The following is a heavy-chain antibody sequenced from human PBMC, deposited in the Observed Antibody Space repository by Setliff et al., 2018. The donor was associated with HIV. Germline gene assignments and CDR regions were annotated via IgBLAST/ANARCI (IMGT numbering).Heavy chain of an antibody. Sequence: PSETLSLTCTVSGGSINNYYWSWIRQSPGKGLEWIGYIHSSGLTNYNPSLKSRVSISIDTSKNQFSLKLSSVTAADTAVYYCAREAEQDYDVVTETLVEGAYIQFWGQGSLVTVSS. V-gene: IGHV4-4*09. CDR1: GGSINNYY. J-gene: IGHJ1*01. D-gene: IGHD3-9*01. CDR3: AREAEQDYDVVTETLVEGAYIQF. CDR2: IHSSGLT.